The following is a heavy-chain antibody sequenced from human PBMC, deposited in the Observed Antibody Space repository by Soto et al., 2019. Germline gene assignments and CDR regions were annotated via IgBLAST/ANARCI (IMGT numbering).Heavy chain of an antibody. J-gene: IGHJ3*02. D-gene: IGHD2-2*01. CDR1: GGSISSGGYY. CDR2: IYYSGST. Sequence: SETLSVTCTVSGGSISSGGYYWSWIRQHPGKGLEWIGYIYYSGSTYYNPSLKSRVTISVDTPKNQFSLKLSSVTAADTAVYYCAREQYQLLSDAFDIWGQGTMVTVSS. V-gene: IGHV4-31*03. CDR3: AREQYQLLSDAFDI.